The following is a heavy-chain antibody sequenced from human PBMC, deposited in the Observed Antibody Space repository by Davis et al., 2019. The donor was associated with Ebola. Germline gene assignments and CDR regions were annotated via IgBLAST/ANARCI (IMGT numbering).Heavy chain of an antibody. CDR2: IKSKTDGGTT. V-gene: IGHV3-15*01. J-gene: IGHJ4*02. CDR1: GFTFSNDW. D-gene: IGHD3-3*01. Sequence: PGGSLRLSCAASGFTFSNDWMSWVRQAPGKGLEWVGRIKSKTDGGTTDYAAPVKGRFTISRDDSKNTLYLQMNSLKTEDTAVYYCTTVDDFWSGYYNDYWGQGTLVTVSS. CDR3: TTVDDFWSGYYNDY.